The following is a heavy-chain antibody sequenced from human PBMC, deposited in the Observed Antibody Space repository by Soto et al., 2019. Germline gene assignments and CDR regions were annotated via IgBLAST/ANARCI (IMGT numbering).Heavy chain of an antibody. CDR3: AKWRYSYGVLDPTRGSHLDY. Sequence: GGSLRLSCAASRFNFSSYAMSWARLTPGKGLERGSSISGSGGGTDYAHSAKGRFTISRDNSKNTLFLQRTSLRGEGTATYYCAKWRYSYGVLDPTRGSHLDYWGHGSLGTVSS. CDR1: RFNFSSYA. CDR2: ISGSGGGT. V-gene: IGHV3-23*01. D-gene: IGHD5-18*01. J-gene: IGHJ4*01.